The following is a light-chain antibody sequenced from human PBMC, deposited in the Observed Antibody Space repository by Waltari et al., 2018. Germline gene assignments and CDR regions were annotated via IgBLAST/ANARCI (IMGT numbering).Light chain of an antibody. Sequence: LVLTQSPSASASLGASVKLTCTLSSGHSSNVVAWLQQQPEKGPRYLMKVNSDGRHSQGNGIPDRFSGTSSGAERYLTISDLQSEDEADYYCQSGGHGTWVFGGGTKLTVL. V-gene: IGLV4-69*01. CDR1: SGHSSNV. J-gene: IGLJ3*02. CDR3: QSGGHGTWV. CDR2: VNSDGRH.